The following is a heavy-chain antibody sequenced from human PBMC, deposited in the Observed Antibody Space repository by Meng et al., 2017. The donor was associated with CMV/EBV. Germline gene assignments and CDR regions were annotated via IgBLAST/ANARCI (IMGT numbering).Heavy chain of an antibody. Sequence: GGSLRLSCAASGFTFDDYGMSWVRQAPGKGLEWVSGINWNGGSTGYADSVKGRFTISRDNAKNSLYLQMNSLRAEDTALYYCAKGHSSSGFYYYCGMDVWGQGTTVTVSS. CDR1: GFTFDDYG. V-gene: IGHV3-20*04. J-gene: IGHJ6*02. CDR2: INWNGGST. D-gene: IGHD6-6*01. CDR3: AKGHSSSGFYYYCGMDV.